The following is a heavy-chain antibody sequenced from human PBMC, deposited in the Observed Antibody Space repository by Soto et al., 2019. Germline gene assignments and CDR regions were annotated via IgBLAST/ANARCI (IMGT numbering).Heavy chain of an antibody. V-gene: IGHV4-34*01. CDR1: GGSFSGYY. CDR2: INHSGST. Sequence: SETLSLTCAVHGGSFSGYYWSWIRQPPGKGLEWIGEINHSGSTNYNPSLKSRVTISVDTSKNQFSLKLSSVTAADTAVYYCARGRRIAAHHHNWFDPWGQGTLVTVSS. CDR3: ARGRRIAAHHHNWFDP. J-gene: IGHJ5*02. D-gene: IGHD6-6*01.